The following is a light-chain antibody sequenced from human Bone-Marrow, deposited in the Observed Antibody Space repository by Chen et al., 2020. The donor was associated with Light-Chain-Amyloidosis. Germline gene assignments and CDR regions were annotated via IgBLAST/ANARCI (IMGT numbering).Light chain of an antibody. CDR1: SSDVGGYNY. CDR2: EVT. J-gene: IGLJ2*01. CDR3: RSYGGSNHLL. Sequence: QSALTQPPSASGSPGQSVTLSCAGTSSDVGGYNYVSWYQQHPGKAPKLMIYEVTKRASGVPDRFSGSESGNTASLTVSRLEAEDEADYYCRSYGGSNHLLFGGGTKVTGL. V-gene: IGLV2-8*01.